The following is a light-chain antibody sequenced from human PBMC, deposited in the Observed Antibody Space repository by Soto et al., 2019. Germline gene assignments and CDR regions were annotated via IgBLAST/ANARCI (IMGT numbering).Light chain of an antibody. Sequence: DIVLTQSPATLSLSPGDRATLSCRASQSVGTSLAWYKQQPGQAPRLLIHDAAYRASGSPERFSGSGSGTAFSLSISSLEPDDFAVYYCQHRSSWTRSFGRGTKVEV. CDR2: DAA. V-gene: IGKV3-11*01. CDR3: QHRSSWTRS. J-gene: IGKJ1*01. CDR1: QSVGTS.